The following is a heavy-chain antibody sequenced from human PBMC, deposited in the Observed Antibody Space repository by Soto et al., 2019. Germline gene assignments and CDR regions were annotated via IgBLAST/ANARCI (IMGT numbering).Heavy chain of an antibody. D-gene: IGHD3-16*01. CDR3: AISLRLGESFDY. CDR2: IHTGNGNT. Sequence: QVQLVQSGAEVKKPGASVQVSCKPSGYTFTTYAIHWVRQSPGQSLDWMAWIHTGNGNTKYSPRFQGRVNITRDTSASTAYMELSSLRSEDTAVYYCAISLRLGESFDYWGQGNLFTVSS. CDR1: GYTFTTYA. J-gene: IGHJ4*02. V-gene: IGHV1-3*04.